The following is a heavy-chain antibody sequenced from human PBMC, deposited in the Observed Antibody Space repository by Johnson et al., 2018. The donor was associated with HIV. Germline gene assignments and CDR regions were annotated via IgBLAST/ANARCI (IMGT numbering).Heavy chain of an antibody. CDR3: AKESAFDI. CDR1: GFTVSSNY. CDR2: IYSGGST. Sequence: VPLVESGGGVVQPGRSLRLSCAASGFTVSSNYMSWVRQAPGKGLEWVSVIYSGGSTYYADSVKGRFTISRDNSKNTLYVQMNSLRAEDTAVYYCAKESAFDIWGQGTMVTVSS. V-gene: IGHV3-53*01. J-gene: IGHJ3*02.